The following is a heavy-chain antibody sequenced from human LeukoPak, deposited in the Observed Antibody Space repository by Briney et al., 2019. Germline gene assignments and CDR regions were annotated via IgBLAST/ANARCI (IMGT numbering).Heavy chain of an antibody. J-gene: IGHJ6*02. V-gene: IGHV1-8*01. CDR1: GYTFTSYD. D-gene: IGHD6-13*01. CDR3: AREETHSSSWTYYYYGMDV. CDR2: MNPNSGNT. Sequence: ASVKVSCTASGYTFTSYDINWVRQATGQGLEWMGWMNPNSGNTGYAQKFQGRVTMTRNTSISTAYMELSSLRSEDTAVYYCAREETHSSSWTYYYYGMDVWGQGTTVTVSS.